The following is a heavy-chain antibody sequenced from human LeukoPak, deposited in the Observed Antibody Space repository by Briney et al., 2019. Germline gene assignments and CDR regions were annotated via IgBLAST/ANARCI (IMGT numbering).Heavy chain of an antibody. CDR3: SNALNYWYFDL. V-gene: IGHV3-23*01. Sequence: PGGSLRLSCAAYGFTFSSYDMSWVRQAPGKGLEWVSASGGDGGSTYADSVKGRFTISRDNSKNTLYLQMNSLRAEDTATYYCSNALNYWYFDLWGRGNLVTVSS. J-gene: IGHJ2*01. CDR2: SGGDGGST. CDR1: GFTFSSYD.